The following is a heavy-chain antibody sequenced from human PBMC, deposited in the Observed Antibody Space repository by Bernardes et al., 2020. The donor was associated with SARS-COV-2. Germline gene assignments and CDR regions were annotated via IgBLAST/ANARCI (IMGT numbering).Heavy chain of an antibody. D-gene: IGHD5-12*01. V-gene: IGHV3-74*01. Sequence: GGSLRLSCAASGFTFRSYWMHWVRQAPGKGLVWVSRINRDGRSTSYADSVKGRFTISRDNAKNTLYLQMNSLRAEDTAVYYCARDPEMATIPYFDLWGRGTLVTVSS. J-gene: IGHJ2*01. CDR1: GFTFRSYW. CDR3: ARDPEMATIPYFDL. CDR2: INRDGRST.